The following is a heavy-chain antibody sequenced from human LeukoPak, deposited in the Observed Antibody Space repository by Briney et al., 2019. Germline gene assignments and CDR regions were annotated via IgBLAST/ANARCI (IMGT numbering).Heavy chain of an antibody. Sequence: GESLKISSKGSGYSFTSYWIGWVRQMPGKGLEWMGIIYPGDSDTRYSPSFQGQVTISADKSISTAYLQWSSLKASDTAMYYCATSSSSWYPWFDPWGQGTLVTVSS. CDR2: IYPGDSDT. J-gene: IGHJ5*02. CDR1: GYSFTSYW. CDR3: ATSSSSWYPWFDP. V-gene: IGHV5-51*01. D-gene: IGHD6-13*01.